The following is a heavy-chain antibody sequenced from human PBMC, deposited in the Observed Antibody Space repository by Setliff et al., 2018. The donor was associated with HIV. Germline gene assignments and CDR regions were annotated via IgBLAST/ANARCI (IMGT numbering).Heavy chain of an antibody. J-gene: IGHJ4*02. V-gene: IGHV4-39*07. CDR2: IYYSGSA. Sequence: SLTCTVPRDSIRNGAYYWGWIRQPPGKGLEWIGSIYYSGSAYYNPSFKSRVTLSVDTSENQFSLRLSSVTAADTAVYFCARGGTVSADFDSWGQGTLVTVSS. D-gene: IGHD6-19*01. CDR1: RDSIRNGAYY. CDR3: ARGGTVSADFDS.